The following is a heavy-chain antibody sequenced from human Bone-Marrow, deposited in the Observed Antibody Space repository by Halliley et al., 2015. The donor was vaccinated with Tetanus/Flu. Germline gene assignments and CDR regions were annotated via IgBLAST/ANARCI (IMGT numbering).Heavy chain of an antibody. J-gene: IGHJ4*02. D-gene: IGHD3-16*01. CDR2: IYTGERT. CDR3: ARFTGAWGPNN. Sequence: SLRLSCAASGFTVTRDYMTWVRQAPGKGLGWVSVIYTGERTSYADSVKGRFTISRDSSDNTLYLQMNSLRAEDTAVYYCARFTGAWGPNNWGPGTLVTASS. V-gene: IGHV3-53*01. CDR1: GFTVTRDY.